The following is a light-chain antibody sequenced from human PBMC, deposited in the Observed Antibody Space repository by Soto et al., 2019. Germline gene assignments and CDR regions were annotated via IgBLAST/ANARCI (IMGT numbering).Light chain of an antibody. CDR2: DAS. Sequence: EVVLTRSPATLYLSPGERATLSCRASQSVGGHLAWYQQKPGQAPRLLIYDASDRATGIPARFSGSGSETDFTLTISSLEPDDFAVYYCQQRNNWPPSITFGQGTRLEIK. J-gene: IGKJ5*01. CDR3: QQRNNWPPSIT. CDR1: QSVGGH. V-gene: IGKV3-11*01.